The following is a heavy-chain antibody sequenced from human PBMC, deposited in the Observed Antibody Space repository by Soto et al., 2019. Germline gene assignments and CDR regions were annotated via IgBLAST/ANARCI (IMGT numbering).Heavy chain of an antibody. CDR3: ARGRGLNDFLSGYYKQAYFQH. CDR1: GYTFTSYD. J-gene: IGHJ1*01. Sequence: ASVKVSCKASGYTFTSYDINWVRQATGQGLEWMGWMNPNSGNTGYAQKFQGRVTMTRNTSISTAYMELSSLRSEDTAVYYCARGRGLNDFLSGYYKQAYFQHWGQGTLVTVSS. D-gene: IGHD3-3*01. V-gene: IGHV1-8*01. CDR2: MNPNSGNT.